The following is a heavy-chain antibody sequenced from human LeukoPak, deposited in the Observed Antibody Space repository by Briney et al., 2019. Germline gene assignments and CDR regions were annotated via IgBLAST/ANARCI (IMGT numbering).Heavy chain of an antibody. CDR1: GGSISSSNW. V-gene: IGHV4-4*02. J-gene: IGHJ6*02. CDR2: IYHSGST. Sequence: PSETLSLTCAVSGGSISSSNWWSWVRQPPGKGLEWIGEIYHSGSTNYNPSLKSRVTISVDKSKNQFSLKLSSVTAADTAVYYCARVGVMATVNGYRYHSLDVWGQGTTVAVSS. D-gene: IGHD3-16*01. CDR3: ARVGVMATVNGYRYHSLDV.